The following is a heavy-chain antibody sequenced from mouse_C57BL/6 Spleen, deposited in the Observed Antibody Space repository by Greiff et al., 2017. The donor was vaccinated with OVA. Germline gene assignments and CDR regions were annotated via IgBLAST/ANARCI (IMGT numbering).Heavy chain of an antibody. J-gene: IGHJ4*01. CDR2: IYPGDGDT. CDR1: GYAFSSSW. Sequence: QVQLQQSGPELVKPGASVKISCKGSGYAFSSSWMNWVKQRPGKGLEWIGRIYPGDGDTNYNGKFKGKATLTADKSSSTAYMQLSSLTSEDSAVYCCARSRITTDAMDYWGQGTSVTVSS. CDR3: ARSRITTDAMDY. D-gene: IGHD1-1*01. V-gene: IGHV1-82*01.